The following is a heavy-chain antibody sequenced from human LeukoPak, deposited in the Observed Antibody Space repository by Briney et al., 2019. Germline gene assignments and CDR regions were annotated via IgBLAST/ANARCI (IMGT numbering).Heavy chain of an antibody. CDR1: GYTFTSYG. D-gene: IGHD3-3*01. Sequence: ASVKVSCKASGYTFTSYGISWVRQAPGQGLEWMGWISAYNGNTNYAQKLQGRVTMTTDTSTSTAYMELRSLRSDDTAVYYCARPPGGDFGVVIITLAPWGKETLVPVSP. V-gene: IGHV1-18*01. CDR2: ISAYNGNT. J-gene: IGHJ5*02. CDR3: ARPPGGDFGVVIITLAP.